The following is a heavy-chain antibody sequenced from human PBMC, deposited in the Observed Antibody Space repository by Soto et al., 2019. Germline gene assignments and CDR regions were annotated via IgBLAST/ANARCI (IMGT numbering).Heavy chain of an antibody. V-gene: IGHV1-69*13. J-gene: IGHJ4*02. Sequence: SVKVSCNASGGTFSSYAISWVRQAPGQGLEWMGGIIPIFGTANYAQKFQGRVTITADESTSTAYMELSSLRAEDTALYYCAKARAVVAAYDYWGQGTLVTVSS. D-gene: IGHD2-15*01. CDR2: IIPIFGTA. CDR1: GGTFSSYA. CDR3: AKARAVVAAYDY.